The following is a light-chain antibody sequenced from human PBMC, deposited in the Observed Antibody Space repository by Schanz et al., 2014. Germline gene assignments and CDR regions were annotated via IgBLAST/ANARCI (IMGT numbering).Light chain of an antibody. Sequence: QSALTQPASVSGSPGQSITISCTGTSSDVGFYNLVSWYQRHPGRAPKLIIYDATKRPSGVSSRFSGSKSGNTASLTISGLQADDEADYYCCSYAGSNTRRWVFGGGTKLTVL. CDR3: CSYAGSNTRRWV. CDR1: SSDVGFYNL. J-gene: IGLJ3*02. CDR2: DAT. V-gene: IGLV2-23*01.